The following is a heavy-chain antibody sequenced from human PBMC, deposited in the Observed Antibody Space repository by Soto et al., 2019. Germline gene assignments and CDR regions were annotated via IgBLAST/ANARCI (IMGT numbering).Heavy chain of an antibody. CDR1: GFTFGTYS. J-gene: IGHJ6*02. CDR2: XSXXXDXX. Sequence: PGGSVRLSCAGSGFTFGTYSMNSVRQAAGXGLEXXXYXSXXXDXXXXADSVKGLFTISRDNAKNSLYLQMNSLRDEDTAVYYCARLYYDYVWGQGTTVTVSS. D-gene: IGHD3-3*01. V-gene: IGHV3-48*02. CDR3: ARLYYDYV.